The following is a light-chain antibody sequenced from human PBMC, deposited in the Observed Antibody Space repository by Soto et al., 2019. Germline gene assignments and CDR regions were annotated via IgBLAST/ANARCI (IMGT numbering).Light chain of an antibody. V-gene: IGKV1-5*01. Sequence: DIQMTQSPSTLSASVGDRVTITCRASQSISSWLAWYQQKPGKAPKLLIYDASSLESGVPSRFSGSGSATEFTLTISSLQTDDFATYYCQQYNSYSWTFGQGTKGEIK. J-gene: IGKJ1*01. CDR1: QSISSW. CDR3: QQYNSYSWT. CDR2: DAS.